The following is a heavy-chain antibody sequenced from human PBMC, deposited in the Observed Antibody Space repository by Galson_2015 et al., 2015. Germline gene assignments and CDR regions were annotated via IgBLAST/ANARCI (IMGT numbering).Heavy chain of an antibody. CDR1: GFNFNTYT. CDR2: ITSSSGYI. D-gene: IGHD6-6*01. V-gene: IGHV3-21*01. J-gene: IGHJ4*02. Sequence: SLRLSCAASGFNFNTYTMNWVRQAPGKGLEWVSSITSSSGYIFYADSVTGRFTISRDNAKNSLYLQMNSLSAEDTAVYFCARVGYGSSFPFDYWGQGTLVTVSS. CDR3: ARVGYGSSFPFDY.